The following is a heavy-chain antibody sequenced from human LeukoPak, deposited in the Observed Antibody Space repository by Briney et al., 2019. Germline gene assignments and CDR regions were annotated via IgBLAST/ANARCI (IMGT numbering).Heavy chain of an antibody. CDR2: MNPNSGNT. CDR3: ARTRTYYDILTGYYKYYYYGMDV. CDR1: GYTFTSYD. V-gene: IGHV1-8*01. Sequence: ASVKVSCKASGYTFTSYDINWVRQATGQGLEWMGWMNPNSGNTGYAQKFQGRVTMTRNTSISTAYMELSGLRSEDTAVYYCARTRTYYDILTGYYKYYYYGMDVWGQGTTVTVSS. D-gene: IGHD3-9*01. J-gene: IGHJ6*02.